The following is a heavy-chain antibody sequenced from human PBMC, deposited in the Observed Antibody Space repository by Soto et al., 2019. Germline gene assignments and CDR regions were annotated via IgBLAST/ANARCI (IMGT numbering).Heavy chain of an antibody. J-gene: IGHJ5*02. D-gene: IGHD3-10*01. CDR1: DDFITSFY. Sequence: SETLSLTCNVSDDFITSFYWSWIRQTPGKGLEWIGYIYYGGSTNYSPSLENRVTISVDTSKNQISLQLRSVTPADTAVYYCARVLFSYGSSNINCFDPWGQGTRVTVSS. CDR2: IYYGGST. V-gene: IGHV4-59*01. CDR3: ARVLFSYGSSNINCFDP.